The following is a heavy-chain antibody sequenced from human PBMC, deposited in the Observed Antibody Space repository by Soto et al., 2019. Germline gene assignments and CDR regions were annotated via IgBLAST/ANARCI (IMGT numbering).Heavy chain of an antibody. V-gene: IGHV4-59*02. CDR2: MYFGGSF. J-gene: IGHJ5*02. D-gene: IGHD3-22*01. Sequence: QMQLQASGPGLVKPSETLSLTCNVSGASVSHGYWSWIRQPPGKALEWIGFMYFGGSFNYNPSLTSRATISVEASKNQFSRKWTSVTASDTAVYYCARSYYDSTGFAVDPWGQETLVTVSS. CDR1: GASVSHGY. CDR3: ARSYYDSTGFAVDP.